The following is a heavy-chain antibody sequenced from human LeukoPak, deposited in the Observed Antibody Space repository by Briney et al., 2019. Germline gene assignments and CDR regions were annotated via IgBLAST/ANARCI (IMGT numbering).Heavy chain of an antibody. J-gene: IGHJ4*02. Sequence: PSETLSLTCAVYGGSFSGYYWSWIRQPPGKGLEWIGEINHSGSTNYNPSLKSRVTISVDTSKNQFSLKLSSVTAADTAVYYRARGRRGYDYWGQGTLVTVSS. CDR2: INHSGST. CDR3: ARGRRGYDY. V-gene: IGHV4-34*01. CDR1: GGSFSGYY. D-gene: IGHD3-22*01.